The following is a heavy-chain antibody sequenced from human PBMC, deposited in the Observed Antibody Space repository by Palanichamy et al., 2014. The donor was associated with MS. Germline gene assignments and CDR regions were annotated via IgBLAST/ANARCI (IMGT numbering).Heavy chain of an antibody. CDR2: INAGNGNT. V-gene: IGHV1-3*01. J-gene: IGHJ4*02. CDR1: GYTFTSYA. CDR3: AREGSGWYYFDY. D-gene: IGHD6-19*01. Sequence: QVQLVQSGAEVKKPGASVKVSCKASGYTFTSYAMYWVRQAPGQRLEWMGWINAGNGNTKYSQKFQGRVTITRDTSASTAYMELSSLRSEDTAVYYRAREGSGWYYFDYWGQGTLVTVSS.